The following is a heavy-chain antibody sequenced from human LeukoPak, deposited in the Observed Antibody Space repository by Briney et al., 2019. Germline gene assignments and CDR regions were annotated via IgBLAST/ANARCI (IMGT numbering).Heavy chain of an antibody. Sequence: GGSLRLSCAASGFTFSSYAMHWVRQAPGKGLEWVAVISYDGSNKYYADSVKGRFTIPRDNSKNTLYLQMNSLRAEDTAVYYCARDYRSGYYGSGSYPRNWFDPWGQGTLVTVSS. CDR3: ARDYRSGYYGSGSYPRNWFDP. CDR2: ISYDGSNK. V-gene: IGHV3-30-3*01. CDR1: GFTFSSYA. J-gene: IGHJ5*02. D-gene: IGHD3-10*01.